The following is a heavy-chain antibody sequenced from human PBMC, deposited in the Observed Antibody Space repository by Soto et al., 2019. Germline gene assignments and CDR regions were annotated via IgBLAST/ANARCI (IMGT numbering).Heavy chain of an antibody. CDR2: IYPGDSDT. D-gene: IGHD5-18*01. V-gene: IGHV5-51*01. Sequence: GESLKISCKSSGYSFTDFWIGWVRQMPGKGLEWMGIIYPGDSDTRYSPSFQGQVTISADQPIITAYVQWSSLKASDTAMYYCPRNEDSYGYLLGHWGQGTRVTVSS. CDR1: GYSFTDFW. J-gene: IGHJ4*02. CDR3: PRNEDSYGYLLGH.